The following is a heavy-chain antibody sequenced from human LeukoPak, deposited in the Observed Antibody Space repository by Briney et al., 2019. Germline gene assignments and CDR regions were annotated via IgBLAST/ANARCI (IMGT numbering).Heavy chain of an antibody. CDR2: ISYDGSNK. CDR1: GFTFSSYA. Sequence: PGRSLRLSCAASGFTFSSYAMHWVRQAPGKGLEWVAVISYDGSNKYYADSVKGRFTISRDNSKNTLYLQMNSLRAEDTAVYYCARDLGGYGYYGTDVWGQGTTVTVSS. J-gene: IGHJ6*02. CDR3: ARDLGGYGYYGTDV. V-gene: IGHV3-30-3*01. D-gene: IGHD3-22*01.